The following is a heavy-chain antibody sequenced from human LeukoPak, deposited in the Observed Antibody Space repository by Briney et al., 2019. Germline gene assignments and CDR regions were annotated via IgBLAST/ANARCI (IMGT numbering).Heavy chain of an antibody. Sequence: PGGSLRLSCAASGFTFDDYAMHWVRQAPGKGLEWVSGISWNSGSIGYADSVKGRFTISRDNAKNSLYLQMNSLRAEDTALYYCAKAASMIVVVGPFDYWGQGTLDTVSS. CDR3: AKAASMIVVVGPFDY. D-gene: IGHD3-22*01. V-gene: IGHV3-9*01. CDR2: ISWNSGSI. CDR1: GFTFDDYA. J-gene: IGHJ4*02.